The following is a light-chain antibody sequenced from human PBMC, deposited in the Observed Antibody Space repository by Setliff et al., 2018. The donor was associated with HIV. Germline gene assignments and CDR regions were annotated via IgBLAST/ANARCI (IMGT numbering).Light chain of an antibody. Sequence: QSALTQPRSVSGSPGQSVAISCTGTSSDVGGYNYVSWYQQHPGKAPKLMIYDVNKRPSGVPDRFSGSKSGNTASLTISGLQAEDEGDYYCCSYTDRHTYVFGTGTKVTV. J-gene: IGLJ1*01. CDR3: CSYTDRHTYV. CDR1: SSDVGGYNY. CDR2: DVN. V-gene: IGLV2-11*01.